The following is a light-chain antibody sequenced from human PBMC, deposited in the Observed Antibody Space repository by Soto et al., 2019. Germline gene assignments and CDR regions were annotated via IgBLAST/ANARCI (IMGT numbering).Light chain of an antibody. CDR1: SSDVGGYNY. CDR3: CSYAGSYTYV. CDR2: DVS. Sequence: QSALTQPRSVSGSPGKSVTISCTGTSSDVGGYNYVSWYQQHPGKAPKLMIYDVSKRPSGVPHRFSGSKSGNTASLTISGLQAEDEADYYCCSYAGSYTYVFGTGTKLTVL. V-gene: IGLV2-11*01. J-gene: IGLJ1*01.